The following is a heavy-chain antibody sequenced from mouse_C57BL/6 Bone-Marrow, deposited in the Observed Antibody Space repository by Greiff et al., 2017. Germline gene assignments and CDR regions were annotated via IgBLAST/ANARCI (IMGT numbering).Heavy chain of an antibody. J-gene: IGHJ2*01. CDR3: ATLYYFNY. V-gene: IGHV1-55*01. Sequence: QVQLQPGAELVKPGASVKMSCKASGYTLTSYWITWVKQRPGQGLEWIGDIYPGSGSTNYNEQFKSKATLTVDTSSSTAYMQLSILTSEDSAVYYCATLYYFNYWDQGTTLTVSS. CDR2: IYPGSGST. CDR1: GYTLTSYW. D-gene: IGHD6-1*01.